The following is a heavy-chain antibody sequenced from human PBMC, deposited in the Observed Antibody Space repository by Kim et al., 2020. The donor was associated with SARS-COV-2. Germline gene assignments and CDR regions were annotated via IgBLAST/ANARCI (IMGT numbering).Heavy chain of an antibody. CDR2: ISGSGGST. CDR3: AKNPKYYYDSSGYYFDY. D-gene: IGHD3-22*01. CDR1: GFTFSSYA. J-gene: IGHJ4*02. V-gene: IGHV3-23*01. Sequence: GGSLRLSCAASGFTFSSYAMSWVRQAPGKGLEWVSAISGSGGSTYYADSVKGRFTISRDNSKNTLYLQMNSLRAEDTAVYYCAKNPKYYYDSSGYYFDYWGQGTLVTVSS.